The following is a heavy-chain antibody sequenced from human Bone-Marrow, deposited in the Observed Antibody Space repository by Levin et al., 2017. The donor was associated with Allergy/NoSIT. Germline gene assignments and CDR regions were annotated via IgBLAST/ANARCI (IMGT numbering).Heavy chain of an antibody. J-gene: IGHJ4*02. V-gene: IGHV3-74*01. CDR2: INSEGTST. CDR3: VRKPATVGQDYFDH. CDR1: GFTFSNFW. D-gene: IGHD2-2*01. Sequence: ASVKVSCTASGFTFSNFWMYWVRQAPGKGLVWVSRINSEGTSTRDADSVKGRFTISRDNARNTLYLQMDSLRVEDTAVYYCVRKPATVGQDYFDHWGQGTLVTVSS.